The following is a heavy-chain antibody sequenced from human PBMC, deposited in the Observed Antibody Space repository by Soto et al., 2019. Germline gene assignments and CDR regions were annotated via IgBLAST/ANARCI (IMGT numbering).Heavy chain of an antibody. V-gene: IGHV3-23*01. Sequence: GSLRLSCAASGFTFTTYAMSWVRQGPGKGLEWVSAISGSGGDTYYADSVKGRSTISRDNSRNTLFLQVNSLRVDDTAVYYCVKEIRIFGVLIFDYWGQGTLVTVSS. D-gene: IGHD3-3*01. CDR3: VKEIRIFGVLIFDY. J-gene: IGHJ4*02. CDR1: GFTFTTYA. CDR2: ISGSGGDT.